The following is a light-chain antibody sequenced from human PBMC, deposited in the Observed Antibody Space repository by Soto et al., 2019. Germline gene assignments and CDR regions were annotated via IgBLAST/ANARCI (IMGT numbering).Light chain of an antibody. CDR2: SND. Sequence: QSVLTQPPSASGTPEQRVTISCSGSSSNIGNTYVNWYQQFPGTAPKLLIFSNDHRPSGVPDRFSGSKSGTSAYLAISGLRSEDEADYYCAAWDDSLRGHWAFGGGTKLTVL. CDR1: SSNIGNTY. CDR3: AAWDDSLRGHWA. V-gene: IGLV1-47*02. J-gene: IGLJ3*02.